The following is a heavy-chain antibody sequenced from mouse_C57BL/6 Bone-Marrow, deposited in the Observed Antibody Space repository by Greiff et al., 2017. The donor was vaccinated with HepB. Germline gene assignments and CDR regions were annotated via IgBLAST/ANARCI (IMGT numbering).Heavy chain of an antibody. D-gene: IGHD1-1*01. V-gene: IGHV1-5*01. CDR2: IYPGNSDT. J-gene: IGHJ1*03. CDR1: GYTFTSYW. Sequence: VQLQQSGTVLARPGASVKMSCTTSGYTFTSYWMHWVKQRSGQGLVWIGAIYPGNSDTSCNQKFTGKAKLTAVTSASTACMELSSLTNEDSAVYYGTRWTYYYGSDWYLDVWGTGTTVTVAS. CDR3: TRWTYYYGSDWYLDV.